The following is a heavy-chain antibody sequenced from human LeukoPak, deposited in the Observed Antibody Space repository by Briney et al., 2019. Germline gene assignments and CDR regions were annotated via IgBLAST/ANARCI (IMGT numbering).Heavy chain of an antibody. CDR1: AYTFTDFY. V-gene: IGHV1-2*02. CDR3: ARLGNSYYFDY. J-gene: IGHJ4*02. D-gene: IGHD2-2*01. Sequence: GASVKVSCKASAYTFTDFYMHWVRQAPGQGLEWMGWINPNSGATKYAQKFQGRVTVTRETSTSTAYMELSRLRSDDTAIYYCARLGNSYYFDYWGQGTLVTVSS. CDR2: INPNSGAT.